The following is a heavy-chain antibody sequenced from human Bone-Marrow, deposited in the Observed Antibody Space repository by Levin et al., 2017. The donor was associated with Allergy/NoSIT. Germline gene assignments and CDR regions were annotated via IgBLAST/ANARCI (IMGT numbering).Heavy chain of an antibody. CDR1: GYTFTGYY. J-gene: IGHJ6*02. CDR2: INPNSGGT. V-gene: IGHV1-2*02. D-gene: IGHD3-10*01. Sequence: GESLKISCKASGYTFTGYYMHWVRQAPGQGLEWMGWINPNSGGTNYAQKFRGRVTMTRDTSISTAYMELSRLRSDDTAVYYCARDYYGSGASHYYYGMDVWGQGTTVTVSS. CDR3: ARDYYGSGASHYYYGMDV.